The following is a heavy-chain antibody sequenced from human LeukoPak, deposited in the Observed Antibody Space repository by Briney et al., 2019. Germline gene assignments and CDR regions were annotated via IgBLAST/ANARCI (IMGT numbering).Heavy chain of an antibody. D-gene: IGHD2-15*01. V-gene: IGHV1-2*02. CDR1: GYTFTDYY. CDR3: ARDCSGGSCYSAYYYYGMDV. Sequence: ASVRVSCKASGYTFTDYYMHWVRQAPGQGLEWMGWINPNGGDTSYAQKFQGRVTMTRDTSISTAYMELSRLRSDDTAMYYCARDCSGGSCYSAYYYYGMDVWGQGTTVTVSS. J-gene: IGHJ6*02. CDR2: INPNGGDT.